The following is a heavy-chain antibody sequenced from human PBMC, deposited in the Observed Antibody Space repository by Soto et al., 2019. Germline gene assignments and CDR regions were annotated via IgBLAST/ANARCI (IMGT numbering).Heavy chain of an antibody. CDR2: IYYSGST. V-gene: IGHV4-59*01. J-gene: IGHJ4*02. Sequence: PSETLSLTCTVSGGSISSYYWSWTRQPPGKGLEWIGYIYYSGSTNYNPSLKSRVTISVDTSKNQFSLKLSSVTAADTAVYYCARVDSSGWHLGGGFDYWGQGTLVTVSS. CDR3: ARVDSSGWHLGGGFDY. D-gene: IGHD6-19*01. CDR1: GGSISSYY.